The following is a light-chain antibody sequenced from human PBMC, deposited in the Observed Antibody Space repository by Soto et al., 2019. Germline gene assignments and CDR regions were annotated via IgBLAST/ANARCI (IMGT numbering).Light chain of an antibody. CDR3: QQYKNWSPLT. J-gene: IGKJ4*01. V-gene: IGKV3-15*01. Sequence: EIVMTQSPATLSVSPGLRATLSCRASQCVSSNLAWYQQKPGQAPRLLLYGASTRANGILASFSGSGSGTEFTLSIRRLQSEDFAGYFCQQYKNWSPLTFGGGTKVEIK. CDR2: GAS. CDR1: QCVSSN.